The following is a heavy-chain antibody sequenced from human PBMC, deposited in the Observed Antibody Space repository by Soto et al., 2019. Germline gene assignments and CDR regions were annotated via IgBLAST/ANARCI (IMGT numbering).Heavy chain of an antibody. CDR2: IWYDGSNK. J-gene: IGHJ4*02. Sequence: GGSLRLSCAVSGFTFSSYDMHWVRQAPGKGLEWVAIIWYDGSNKYYADSVKGRFTISRDNSKNTLYLQMNSLRAEDTAVYYCARGGSGWSIDYWGQGTLVTVSS. D-gene: IGHD6-19*01. CDR3: ARGGSGWSIDY. CDR1: GFTFSSYD. V-gene: IGHV3-33*01.